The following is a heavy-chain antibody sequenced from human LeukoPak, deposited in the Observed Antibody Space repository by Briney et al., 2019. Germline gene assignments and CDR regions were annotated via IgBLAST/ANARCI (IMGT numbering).Heavy chain of an antibody. CDR1: GFTFSSYS. D-gene: IGHD2-21*02. CDR3: ARTARSGGFDY. Sequence: GGSLRLSCAASGFTFSSYSMNWVRRAPGKGLEWVSYISSSSSTIYYADSVKGRFTISRDNAKNSLYLQMNSLRAEDTAVYYCARTARSGGFDYWGQGTLVTVSS. CDR2: ISSSSSTI. V-gene: IGHV3-48*04. J-gene: IGHJ4*02.